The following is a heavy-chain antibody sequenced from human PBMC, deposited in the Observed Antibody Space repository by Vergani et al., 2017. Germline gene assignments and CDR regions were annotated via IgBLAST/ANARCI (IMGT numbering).Heavy chain of an antibody. CDR3: ARDFXTRVTTLDYYYMGV. V-gene: IGHV3-30*03. J-gene: IGHJ6*03. Sequence: QVQLVESGGGEVQPGRSLTLSCSAAGFPFSDYGVHWVRQAPGKGLEWVSVISYDGNKKNYADSVKGRFTISRDNSKNTLYLEMNALRAEDTAVYYCARDFXTRVTTLDYYYMGVWGKGTTVTVSS. D-gene: IGHD1-1*01. CDR2: ISYDGNKK. CDR1: GFPFSDYG.